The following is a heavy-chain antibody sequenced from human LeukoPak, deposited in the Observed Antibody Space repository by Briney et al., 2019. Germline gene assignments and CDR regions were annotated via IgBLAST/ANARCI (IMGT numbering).Heavy chain of an antibody. Sequence: PSETLSLTCTVPGGSISSYYWSWIRQPPGKGLEWIGYVYYSGSTNYNPSLKSRVTISVDTSKNQFSLKLSSVTAADTAVYYCARSSWSPLVDVWGKGTTVTVSS. CDR3: ARSSWSPLVDV. D-gene: IGHD2-8*01. V-gene: IGHV4-59*08. CDR1: GGSISSYY. CDR2: VYYSGST. J-gene: IGHJ6*04.